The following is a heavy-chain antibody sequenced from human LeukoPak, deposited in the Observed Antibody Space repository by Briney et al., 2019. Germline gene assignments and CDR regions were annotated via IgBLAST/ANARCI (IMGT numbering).Heavy chain of an antibody. D-gene: IGHD5-24*01. Sequence: SETLSLTCTVSGGSISSSSYYWGWIRQPPGKGLEWIGSIYYSGSTYYNPSLKSRVTISVDTSKNQFSLKLSSVTAADTAVYYCAREEDGYNSRAFDIWGQGTMVTVSS. CDR2: IYYSGST. CDR1: GGSISSSSYY. J-gene: IGHJ3*02. V-gene: IGHV4-39*07. CDR3: AREEDGYNSRAFDI.